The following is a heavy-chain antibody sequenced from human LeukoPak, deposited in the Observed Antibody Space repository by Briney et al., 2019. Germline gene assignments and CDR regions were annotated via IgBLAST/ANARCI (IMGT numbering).Heavy chain of an antibody. J-gene: IGHJ5*02. CDR1: GGSFSGYY. CDR3: ARPRGGYCSSTSCFGLSDWFDP. D-gene: IGHD2-2*01. Sequence: SETLSLTCAVYGGSFSGYYWSWIRQPPGKGLEWIGEINHSGSTNYNPSLKRRVTISVDTSKNQFSLKLSSVTAADTAVYYCARPRGGYCSSTSCFGLSDWFDPWGQGTLVTVSS. V-gene: IGHV4-34*01. CDR2: INHSGST.